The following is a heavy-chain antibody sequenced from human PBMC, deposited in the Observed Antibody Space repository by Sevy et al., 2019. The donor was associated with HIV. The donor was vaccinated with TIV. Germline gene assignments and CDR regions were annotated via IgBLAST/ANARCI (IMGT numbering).Heavy chain of an antibody. J-gene: IGHJ4*02. CDR3: AKDVVGGYYDSSGYSDH. CDR2: INSGGGST. V-gene: IGHV3-23*01. D-gene: IGHD3-22*01. CDR1: GFTFTEFV. Sequence: GGSLRLSCAASGFTFTEFVMSWVRRAPGKGLEWVSTINSGGGSTYYADSVKGRFTISRDNSQNTLDLQMNSLRAEDTTVYYCAKDVVGGYYDSSGYSDHWGQGTLVTVSS.